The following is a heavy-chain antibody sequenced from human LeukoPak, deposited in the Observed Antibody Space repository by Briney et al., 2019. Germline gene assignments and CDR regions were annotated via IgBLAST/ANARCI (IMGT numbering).Heavy chain of an antibody. CDR3: ARDPSTNGPTDDYAMDV. V-gene: IGHV3-48*03. CDR2: ISTSGRTI. J-gene: IGHJ6*02. CDR1: GFTFSNYE. Sequence: PGGSLRLSSAASGFTFSNYEMNWVRQAPGKGLEWVSYISTSGRTIYYADSVKGRFTISRDNARKSLYLQMDSLGAEDTAIYYCARDPSTNGPTDDYAMDVWGQGTTVTVSS.